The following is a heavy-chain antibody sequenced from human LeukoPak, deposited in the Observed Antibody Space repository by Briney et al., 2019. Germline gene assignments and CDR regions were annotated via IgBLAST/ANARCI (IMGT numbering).Heavy chain of an antibody. Sequence: SSETLSLTCTVSGVSISNNYFYWAWIRQPPGKGLELIGYVHYTGSTFYNSSLKSRVTISADTSQNQFSLSLTSVTAADTAVYYCARSYYYDSSGYYGWFDPWGQGTLVTVSS. J-gene: IGHJ5*02. CDR2: VHYTGST. V-gene: IGHV4-39*01. D-gene: IGHD3-22*01. CDR3: ARSYYYDSSGYYGWFDP. CDR1: GVSISNNYFY.